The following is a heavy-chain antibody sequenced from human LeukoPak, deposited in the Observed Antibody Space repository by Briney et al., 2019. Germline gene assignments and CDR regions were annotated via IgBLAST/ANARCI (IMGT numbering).Heavy chain of an antibody. Sequence: ASVKVSCKASGYTFTGYYMHWVRQAPGQGLEWMGRINPNSGGTNYAQKFQGRVTMTRDTSISTAYMELSRLRSDDTALYYCARFIAARRSVRWFDPWGQGTLVTVSS. CDR1: GYTFTGYY. CDR2: INPNSGGT. CDR3: ARFIAARRSVRWFDP. D-gene: IGHD6-6*01. V-gene: IGHV1-2*06. J-gene: IGHJ5*02.